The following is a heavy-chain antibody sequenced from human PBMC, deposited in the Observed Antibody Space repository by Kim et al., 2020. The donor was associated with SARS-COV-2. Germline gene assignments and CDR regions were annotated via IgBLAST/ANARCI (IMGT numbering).Heavy chain of an antibody. V-gene: IGHV4-31*03. CDR1: GGSISSGGYY. Sequence: SETLSLTCTVSGGSISSGGYYWSWIRQHPGKGLEWIGYIYYSGSTYYNPSLKSRVTISVDTSKNQFSLKLSSVTAADTTVYYCARGRITIVGVVTEFDYWGQRTLVTVTS. J-gene: IGHJ4*02. CDR3: ARGRITIVGVVTEFDY. D-gene: IGHD3-3*01. CDR2: IYYSGST.